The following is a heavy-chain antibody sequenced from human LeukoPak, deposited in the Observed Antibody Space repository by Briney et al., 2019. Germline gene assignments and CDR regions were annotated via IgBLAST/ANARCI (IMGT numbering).Heavy chain of an antibody. V-gene: IGHV3-7*01. D-gene: IGHD2-2*01. CDR3: ARPRGCGSARCNNFDY. Sequence: ETLSLTCTVSGYSISSGYFWGWIRQPPGKGLEWVAIMDEYGSDIFYVESGKGRFIISRANARNSLYLQMNNLRAEDTAVYYCARPRGCGSARCNNFDYWGQGTLVTVSS. CDR2: MDEYGSDI. J-gene: IGHJ4*02. CDR1: GYSISSGY.